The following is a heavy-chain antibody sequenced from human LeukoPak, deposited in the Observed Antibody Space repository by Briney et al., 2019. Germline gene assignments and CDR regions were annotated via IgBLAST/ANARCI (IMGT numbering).Heavy chain of an antibody. CDR3: AREGGPYRPLDY. CDR2: ISYSGST. Sequence: SETLSLTCTVSGGSISSRSYYWGWIRQPPGKGLEWIGIISYSGSTYYNPSLKSRVTISVDTSKDQFSLKLSSVTAADTAMYYCAREGGPYRPLDYSGQGTLVTVAS. V-gene: IGHV4-39*07. J-gene: IGHJ4*02. CDR1: GGSISSRSYY.